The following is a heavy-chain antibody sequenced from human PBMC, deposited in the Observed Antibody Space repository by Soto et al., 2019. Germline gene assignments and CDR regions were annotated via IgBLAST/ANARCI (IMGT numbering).Heavy chain of an antibody. Sequence: QVQLVQSGAEVKKPGSSVKVSCKASGGTFSSYAISWVRQAPGQGLEWMGGIIPIFGTANYAQKFQGRVTITADDSTGTAYMELSSLRSEDTAVYYCARGRVVRGVILMEFDYWGKGTLVTVSS. J-gene: IGHJ4*02. CDR2: IIPIFGTA. CDR3: ARGRVVRGVILMEFDY. D-gene: IGHD3-10*01. V-gene: IGHV1-69*01. CDR1: GGTFSSYA.